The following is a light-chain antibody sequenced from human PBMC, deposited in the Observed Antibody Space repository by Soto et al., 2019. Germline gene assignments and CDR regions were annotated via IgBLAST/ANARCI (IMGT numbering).Light chain of an antibody. CDR2: DTS. V-gene: IGKV3-11*01. J-gene: IGKJ4*01. CDR3: QQRSDWPLT. CDR1: QSIGSY. Sequence: EIVLTQSPATLSLSPAERATLSCRASQSIGSYLAWYQQRPGQAPRLLIYDTSNRATGIPGRFSGSGSGTEFTLTISSLEPEDFAVYYCQQRSDWPLTFGGGTKVEIK.